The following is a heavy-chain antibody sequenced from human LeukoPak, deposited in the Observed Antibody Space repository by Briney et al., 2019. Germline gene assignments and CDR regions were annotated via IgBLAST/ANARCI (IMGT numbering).Heavy chain of an antibody. J-gene: IGHJ6*03. V-gene: IGHV1-2*02. CDR2: INPNSGGT. CDR3: ARAGFGDSSPYVDV. CDR1: GYTFTGYY. Sequence: ASVKVSCKASGYTFTGYYMHWVRQAPGQGLEWMGWINPNSGGTNYAQKFQGRVTMTRDTSISTAYMELSRLRSDDTAVYYCARAGFGDSSPYVDVWGKGTTVTISS. D-gene: IGHD3-10*01.